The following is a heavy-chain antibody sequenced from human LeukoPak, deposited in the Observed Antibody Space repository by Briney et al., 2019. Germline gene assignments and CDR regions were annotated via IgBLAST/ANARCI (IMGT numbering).Heavy chain of an antibody. CDR1: GGSISSYY. CDR3: ARLSWTDRSFDY. D-gene: IGHD3/OR15-3a*01. J-gene: IGHJ4*02. Sequence: SETLSLTCTVSGGSISSYYWSWIRQPPGKGLEWIGSITHSGSTNYNPSLKSRVTISVDTSKNQFSLKLSSVTAADTAVYYCARLSWTDRSFDYWGQGTLVTVSS. V-gene: IGHV4-34*01. CDR2: ITHSGST.